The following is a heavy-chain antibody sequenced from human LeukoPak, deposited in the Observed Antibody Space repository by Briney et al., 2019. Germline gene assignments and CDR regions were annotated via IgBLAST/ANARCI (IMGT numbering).Heavy chain of an antibody. V-gene: IGHV1-46*01. CDR2: INPRGGST. Sequence: ASVKVSCKASGYSFISQYMHWVRQAPGQGLEWMGIINPRGGSTSYAQKFQGRVTTTRDTSTSTVYMELSSLRSEDTAVYYCAREYGSGGDYYFDYWGQGTLVTVSS. CDR1: GYSFISQY. J-gene: IGHJ4*02. CDR3: AREYGSGGDYYFDY. D-gene: IGHD4-17*01.